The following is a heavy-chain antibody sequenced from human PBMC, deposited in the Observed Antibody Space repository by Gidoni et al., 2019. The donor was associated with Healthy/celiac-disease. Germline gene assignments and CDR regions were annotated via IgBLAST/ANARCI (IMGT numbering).Heavy chain of an antibody. CDR1: GGSFSGYY. D-gene: IGHD3-10*01. J-gene: IGHJ3*02. CDR2: INHSGST. CDR3: ARGAGLLWFQDRGAFDI. V-gene: IGHV4-34*01. Sequence: QVQLQQWGAGLLKPSETLSLTCAVYGGSFSGYYWSWIRQPPGKGLEWIGEINHSGSTNYNPSLKSRVTISVDTSKNQFSLKLSSVTAADTAVYYCARGAGLLWFQDRGAFDIWGQGTMVTVSS.